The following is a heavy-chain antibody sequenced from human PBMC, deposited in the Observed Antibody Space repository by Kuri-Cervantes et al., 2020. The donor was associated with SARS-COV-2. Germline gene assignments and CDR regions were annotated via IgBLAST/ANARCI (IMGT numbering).Heavy chain of an antibody. D-gene: IGHD3/OR15-3a*01. J-gene: IGHJ5*02. CDR1: GYSFTSYW. CDR3: ARGCPRGLGGQLSLWFGP. CDR2: IYPGDSDT. Sequence: GESLKISCKGSGYSFTSYWIGWVRQMPGKGLEWMGIIYPGDSDTRYSPSFQGQVTISADKSISTAYLQWSSLKASDTAMYYCARGCPRGLGGQLSLWFGPWGQGTLVTVSS. V-gene: IGHV5-51*01.